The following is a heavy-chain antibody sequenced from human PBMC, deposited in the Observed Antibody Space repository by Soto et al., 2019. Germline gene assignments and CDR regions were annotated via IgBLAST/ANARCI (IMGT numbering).Heavy chain of an antibody. D-gene: IGHD2-15*01. CDR1: GGTFSSYT. J-gene: IGHJ3*02. CDR2: LIPILGIA. CDR3: ARTVAATGAFDI. V-gene: IGHV1-69*02. Sequence: QVQLVQSGAEVKKPGSSVKVSCTASGGTFSSYTISWVRQAPGQGLGWMGRLIPILGIAKYAQKFQGRVTITSTKSTSPAYLELSSLRSEDTALYYCARTVAATGAFDIWGQGTMVTVSS.